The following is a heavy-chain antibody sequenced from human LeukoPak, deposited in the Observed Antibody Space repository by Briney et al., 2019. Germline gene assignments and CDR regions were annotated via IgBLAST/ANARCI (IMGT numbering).Heavy chain of an antibody. CDR3: AREGSSTIYFGSETHSVGAFDM. CDR2: IWNDGTKK. J-gene: IGHJ3*02. CDR1: GFTFRNYG. V-gene: IGHV3-33*01. Sequence: PGGSLRLSCAPSGFTFRNYGIQGVRQAPDKGLEWVAHIWNDGTKKYYGDSVKGRFTISRDKSKNTAYLQLNNLRGEETDLYFCAREGSSTIYFGSETHSVGAFDMGGQGAMVTVSS. D-gene: IGHD3-10*01.